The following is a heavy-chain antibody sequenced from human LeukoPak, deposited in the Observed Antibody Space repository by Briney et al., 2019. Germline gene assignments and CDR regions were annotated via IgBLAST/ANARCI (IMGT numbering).Heavy chain of an antibody. CDR2: INTNTGNP. Sequence: ASVKVSCKASGYTFTSYAMNWVRQAPGQGLEWMGWINTNTGNPTYAQGFTGRFVFSLDTSVSTAYLQISSLKAEDTAVYYCARVMSSSWYRGRYYYCYMDVWGKGTTVTVSS. CDR3: ARVMSSSWYRGRYYYCYMDV. CDR1: GYTFTSYA. D-gene: IGHD6-13*01. V-gene: IGHV7-4-1*02. J-gene: IGHJ6*03.